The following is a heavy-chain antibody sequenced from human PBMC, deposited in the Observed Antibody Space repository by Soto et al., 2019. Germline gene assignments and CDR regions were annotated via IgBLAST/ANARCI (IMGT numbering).Heavy chain of an antibody. V-gene: IGHV1-18*01. CDR2: ISAYNGNT. Sequence: ASVKVSCKASGYTFTSYGISWVRQAPGQGLEWMGWISAYNGNTNYAQKLQGRVTMTTDTYTSTAYMELRSLRSDDTAVYYCARAQTVPTMIVVVKSVDYWGQGTLVTVSS. J-gene: IGHJ4*02. D-gene: IGHD3-22*01. CDR3: ARAQTVPTMIVVVKSVDY. CDR1: GYTFTSYG.